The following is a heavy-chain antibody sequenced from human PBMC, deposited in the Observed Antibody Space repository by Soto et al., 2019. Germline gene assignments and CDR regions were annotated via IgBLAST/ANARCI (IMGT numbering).Heavy chain of an antibody. CDR1: GGSISSGDYY. Sequence: SETLSLTCTVSGGSISSGDYYWSWIRQPPGKGLEWIGYIYYSGSTYYNPSLKSRVTISVDTSKNKFSLRLSSVTAADTAVYYCASLVVPAVGGWFDPWGQGTLVTVSS. J-gene: IGHJ5*02. CDR3: ASLVVPAVGGWFDP. D-gene: IGHD2-2*01. V-gene: IGHV4-30-4*01. CDR2: IYYSGST.